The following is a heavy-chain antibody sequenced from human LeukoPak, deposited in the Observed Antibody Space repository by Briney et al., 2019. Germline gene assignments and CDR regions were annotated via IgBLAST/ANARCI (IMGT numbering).Heavy chain of an antibody. J-gene: IGHJ4*02. V-gene: IGHV3-30*18. CDR1: GFTFSSYV. D-gene: IGHD3-10*01. CDR3: AKDWVVRGVVSY. CDR2: ISYDGNNK. Sequence: GGSLRLSCAASGFTFSSYVMHWVRQAPGKGLEWVAGISYDGNNKYYAESVKGRFTISRDNSKNTLYLQMNSLRAEDTAVYYCAKDWVVRGVVSYWGQGTLVTVSS.